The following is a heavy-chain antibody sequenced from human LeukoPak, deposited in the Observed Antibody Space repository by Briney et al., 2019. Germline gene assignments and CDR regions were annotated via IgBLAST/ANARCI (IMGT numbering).Heavy chain of an antibody. D-gene: IGHD3-16*02. CDR1: GFTFSSYS. CDR3: ATYSRYYDYVWGSYRTYFDY. J-gene: IGHJ4*02. V-gene: IGHV3-21*01. Sequence: GGSLRLSCAASGFTFSSYSMNWVRQAPGKGLEWVSSISSSSYIYYADSVKGRFTISRDNAKNSLYLQMNSPRAEDTAVYYCATYSRYYDYVWGSYRTYFDYWGQGTLVTVSS. CDR2: ISSSSYI.